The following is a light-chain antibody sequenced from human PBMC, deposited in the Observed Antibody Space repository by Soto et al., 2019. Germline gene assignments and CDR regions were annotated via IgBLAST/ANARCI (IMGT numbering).Light chain of an antibody. CDR1: SGDVAIYDL. CDR3: SSYAGTVTLV. Sequence: QSVLTQHASVSGSPGQSITISCTGTSGDVAIYDLVSWYQQYPGKAPQLIIYEVTKRPSGVSNRFSGSKSGNTASLTISGLQAEDEGDYYCSSYAGTVTLVFGGGTKLTVL. V-gene: IGLV2-23*02. CDR2: EVT. J-gene: IGLJ3*02.